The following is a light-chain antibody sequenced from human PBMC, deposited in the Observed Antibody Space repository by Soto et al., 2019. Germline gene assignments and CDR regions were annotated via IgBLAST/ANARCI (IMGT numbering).Light chain of an antibody. J-gene: IGKJ1*01. CDR2: GAS. CDR1: QSVSSSY. V-gene: IGKV3-20*01. Sequence: EIVLTQSPGTLSLSPGERATLSCRASQSVSSSYLAWYQQKPGQAPRLLIYGASSRATGIPDRFSGSGSGTDFTLAISSLEPEDFAVYYCHQYGSSPGPFGQATKVEI. CDR3: HQYGSSPGP.